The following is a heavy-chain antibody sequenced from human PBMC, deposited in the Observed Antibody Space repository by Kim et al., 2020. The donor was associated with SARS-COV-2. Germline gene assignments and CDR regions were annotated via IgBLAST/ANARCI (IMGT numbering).Heavy chain of an antibody. J-gene: IGHJ2*01. Sequence: SETLSLTCTVSGGSVSSGSYYWSWIRQPPGKGLEWIGYIYYSGSTNYNPSLKSRVTISVDTSKNQFSLKPSSVTAADTAVYYCARTPYVWGSRVLTKYWYFDLWGRGTLVTVSS. CDR2: IYYSGST. D-gene: IGHD3-16*01. V-gene: IGHV4-61*01. CDR3: ARTPYVWGSRVLTKYWYFDL. CDR1: GGSVSSGSYY.